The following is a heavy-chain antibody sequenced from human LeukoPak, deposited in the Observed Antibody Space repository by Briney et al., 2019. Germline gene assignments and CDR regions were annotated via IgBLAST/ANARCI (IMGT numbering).Heavy chain of an antibody. V-gene: IGHV4-34*01. CDR2: INHSGST. D-gene: IGHD3-16*01. CDR3: ASATLYYDYVWGPTRDAFDI. J-gene: IGHJ3*02. Sequence: SETLSLTCAVYGGSCSGYYWSWIRQPPGKGLEWIGEINHSGSTNYNPSLKSRVTISVDTSKNQFSLKLSSVTAADTAVYYCASATLYYDYVWGPTRDAFDIWGQGTMVTLSS. CDR1: GGSCSGYY.